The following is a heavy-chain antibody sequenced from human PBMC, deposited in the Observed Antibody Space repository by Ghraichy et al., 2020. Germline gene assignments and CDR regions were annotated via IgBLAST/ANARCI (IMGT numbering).Heavy chain of an antibody. CDR2: IYHSGST. J-gene: IGHJ5*02. CDR3: ARGHLTHQRRYGSEARFDP. Sequence: SETLSLTCAVSGGSISSSNWWSWVRQPPGKGLEWIGEIYHSGSTNYNPSLKSRVTISVDKSKNQFSLKLSSVTAADTAVYYCARGHLTHQRRYGSEARFDPWGQGTLVTVSS. D-gene: IGHD3-10*01. CDR1: GGSISSSNW. V-gene: IGHV4-4*02.